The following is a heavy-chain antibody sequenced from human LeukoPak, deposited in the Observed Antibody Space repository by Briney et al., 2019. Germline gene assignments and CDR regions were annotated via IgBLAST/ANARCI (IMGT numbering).Heavy chain of an antibody. J-gene: IGHJ6*03. Sequence: GGSLRLSCAASGFTFRSYAMTWVRQAPGKGLEWVSEISNVATLKYADSVKGRFTMSRDNSKNMLYLRMNSLRAEDTAVYYCAKNGGHSTENYYMDVWGKGTTVTVSS. CDR1: GFTFRSYA. V-gene: IGHV3-23*01. D-gene: IGHD4-17*01. CDR2: ISNVATL. CDR3: AKNGGHSTENYYMDV.